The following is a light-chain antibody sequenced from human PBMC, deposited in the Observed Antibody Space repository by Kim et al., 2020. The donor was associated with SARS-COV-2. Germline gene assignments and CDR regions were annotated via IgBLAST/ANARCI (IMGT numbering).Light chain of an antibody. J-gene: IGKJ2*01. CDR2: GAF. Sequence: SPGERATLSCRASQSVSPSYLAWYQQTPGQAPRLLIYGAFRRATDIPDRFNGSGSGTDFTLTISRLEPEDFAVYYCQKYGSSPPYTFGQGTKLEIK. CDR1: QSVSPSY. CDR3: QKYGSSPPYT. V-gene: IGKV3-20*01.